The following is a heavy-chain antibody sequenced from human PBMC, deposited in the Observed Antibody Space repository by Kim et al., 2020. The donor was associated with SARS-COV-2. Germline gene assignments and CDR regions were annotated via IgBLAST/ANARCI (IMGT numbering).Heavy chain of an antibody. J-gene: IGHJ5*02. D-gene: IGHD6-6*01. CDR3: ARLAPTIQTDSSSYNWFDP. CDR2: IYYSGST. Sequence: SETLSLTCTVSGGSISSSSYYWGWIRQPPGKGLEWIGSIYYSGSTYYNPSLKSRVTISVDTSKNQFSLKLSSVTAADTAVYYCARLAPTIQTDSSSYNWFDPWGQGTLVTVSS. V-gene: IGHV4-39*01. CDR1: GGSISSSSYY.